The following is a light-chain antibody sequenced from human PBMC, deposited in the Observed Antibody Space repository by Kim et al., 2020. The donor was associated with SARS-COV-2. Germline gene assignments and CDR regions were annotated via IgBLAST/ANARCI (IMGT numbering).Light chain of an antibody. CDR1: QDIRNY. J-gene: IGKJ2*01. CDR3: QQLDTYPHT. Sequence: SASVGDRVTITCRAGQDIRNYLAWYQQKPGKAPNLLIYAASTLQGGVPSRFSGSGSGTDFTLIISSLQPEDFATYYCQQLDTYPHTFGQGTKLEI. CDR2: AAS. V-gene: IGKV1-9*01.